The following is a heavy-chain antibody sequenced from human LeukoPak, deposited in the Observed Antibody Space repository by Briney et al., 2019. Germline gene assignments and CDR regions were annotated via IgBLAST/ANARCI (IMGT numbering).Heavy chain of an antibody. V-gene: IGHV4-4*07. D-gene: IGHD4-17*01. CDR1: GGSISSYY. Sequence: SETLSLTCTVSGGSISSYYWSWIRQPAGKGLEWIGRIYTSGSTNYNPSLKSRVTMSVDTSKNQFSLKLSSVTAADTAVYYRARDPTYGDYGGGFDYWGQGTLVTVSS. J-gene: IGHJ4*02. CDR3: ARDPTYGDYGGGFDY. CDR2: IYTSGST.